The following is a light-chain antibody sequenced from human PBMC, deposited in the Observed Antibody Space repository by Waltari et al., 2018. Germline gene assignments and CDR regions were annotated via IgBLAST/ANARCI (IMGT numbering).Light chain of an antibody. J-gene: IGKJ2*01. CDR2: AAS. CDR3: QQLNSYPMYT. CDR1: QGISSY. Sequence: DFQLTQSPSFLSASVGDRVTITCRASQGISSYLAWYQQKPGKAPKLLIYAASTLQSGVPSRFSGSGSGTEFTLTISSLQPEDFATYYCQQLNSYPMYTFGQGTKLEIK. V-gene: IGKV1-9*01.